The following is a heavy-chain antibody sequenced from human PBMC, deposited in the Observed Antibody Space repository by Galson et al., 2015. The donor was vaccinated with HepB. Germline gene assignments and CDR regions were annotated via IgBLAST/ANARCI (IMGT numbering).Heavy chain of an antibody. CDR1: GYTFTSYG. J-gene: IGHJ4*02. CDR2: ISAYNGNT. V-gene: IGHV1-18*01. CDR3: ARGSTGHAYCGGDCSPLYYFDY. Sequence: SVKVSCKASGYTFTSYGISWVRQAPGQGLEWMGWISAYNGNTNYAQKLQGRVTMTTDTSTSTAYMELRSLRSDDTAVYYCARGSTGHAYCGGDCSPLYYFDYWGQGTLVTVSS. D-gene: IGHD2-21*01.